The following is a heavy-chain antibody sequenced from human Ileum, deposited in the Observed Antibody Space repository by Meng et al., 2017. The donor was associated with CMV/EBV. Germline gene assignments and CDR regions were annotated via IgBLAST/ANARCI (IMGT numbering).Heavy chain of an antibody. J-gene: IGHJ3*02. CDR1: GLSVNGNF. Sequence: GESLKISCVASGLSVNGNFMNWVRQAPGKGLEWVAVMYSGGATYYADSVKGRFTVSRDDSKNILYLHMDTLRTEDTALYYCARGSAFDTWGQETMVTV. V-gene: IGHV3-53*01. CDR3: ARGSAFDT. CDR2: MYSGGAT.